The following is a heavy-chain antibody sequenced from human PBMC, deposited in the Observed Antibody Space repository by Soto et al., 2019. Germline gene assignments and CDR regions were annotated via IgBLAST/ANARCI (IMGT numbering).Heavy chain of an antibody. CDR1: GGSFSGYY. D-gene: IGHD3-3*01. V-gene: IGHV4-34*01. Sequence: SETLSLTCAVDGGSFSGYYWRWIRQPPGKGLEWIGEINHSGSTNYNPSLKSRVTISVDTSKNQFFLKLSSVTAADTAVYYCGRPPFGLLVRYYYMNGWGKGTTVTISS. J-gene: IGHJ6*03. CDR2: INHSGST. CDR3: GRPPFGLLVRYYYMNG.